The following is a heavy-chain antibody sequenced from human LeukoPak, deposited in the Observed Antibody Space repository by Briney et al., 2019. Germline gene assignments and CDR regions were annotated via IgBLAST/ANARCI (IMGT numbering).Heavy chain of an antibody. CDR3: ANIAAAGGYFDY. D-gene: IGHD6-25*01. V-gene: IGHV4-4*07. Sequence: SETLSLTCTVSGGSTSSYYWSWIRQPAGKGLEWIGRIYTSGSTNYNPSLKSRVGISVDKSKNQFSLKLSSVTAADTAVYYCANIAAAGGYFDYWGQGTLVTVSS. J-gene: IGHJ4*02. CDR1: GGSTSSYY. CDR2: IYTSGST.